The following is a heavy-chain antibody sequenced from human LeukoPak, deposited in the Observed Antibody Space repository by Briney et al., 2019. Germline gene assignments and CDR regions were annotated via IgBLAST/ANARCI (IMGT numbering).Heavy chain of an antibody. CDR2: INHSGSI. D-gene: IGHD3-22*01. J-gene: IGHJ4*02. CDR3: ARRPSKYYYDSSGSPPLDY. Sequence: KTSETLSLTCAVYGGSFSGYYWSWIRQPPGKGLEWIGEINHSGSINYNPSLKSRVTISVDTSKNQFSLKLSSVTAADTAVYYCARRPSKYYYDSSGSPPLDYWGQGTLVTVSS. V-gene: IGHV4-34*01. CDR1: GGSFSGYY.